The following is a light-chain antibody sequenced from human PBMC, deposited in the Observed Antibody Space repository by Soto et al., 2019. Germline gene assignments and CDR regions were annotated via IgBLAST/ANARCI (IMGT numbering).Light chain of an antibody. V-gene: IGKV2-30*02. J-gene: IGKJ1*01. CDR2: KAS. Sequence: IVLTQSPLSLPVTLGQPASISCRSSQSLVHSDGNTYLNWFQQRPGQSPRRLIYKASNRDSGVPDRLSGSGSGTDFTLSISRVEADDVGVYYCMQGITFTFGQGTKVDIK. CDR3: MQGITFT. CDR1: QSLVHSDGNTY.